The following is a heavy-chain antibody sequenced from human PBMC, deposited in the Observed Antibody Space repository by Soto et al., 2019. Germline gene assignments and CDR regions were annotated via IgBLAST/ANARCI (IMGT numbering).Heavy chain of an antibody. CDR3: ARDNDRLQLGGNYYYRLDV. D-gene: IGHD4-4*01. CDR2: IIPLFRTP. V-gene: IGHV1-69*12. J-gene: IGHJ6*02. CDR1: GGTFSSSA. Sequence: QVQLVQSGAEMKEPGSSVKVSCKTSGGTFSSSAISWLRQAPGQGLEWMGGIIPLFRTPDYAQKFQGRVTIAADESTSTAYMELSSLRSEDTAVYYCARDNDRLQLGGNYYYRLDVWGQGTTITVS.